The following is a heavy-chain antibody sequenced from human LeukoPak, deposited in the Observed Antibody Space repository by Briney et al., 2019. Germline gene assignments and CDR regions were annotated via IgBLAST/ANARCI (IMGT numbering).Heavy chain of an antibody. V-gene: IGHV3-74*01. Sequence: GGSLRLSCAASGFTSSSNWMHWVRQAPGKGLVWVSRINSDGSSTSYADSVRGRFTISRDNAKNTLYLQMNSLRAEGTAVYYCARGTEYYDSTDAFDIWGQGTMVTVSS. CDR1: GFTSSSNW. J-gene: IGHJ3*02. CDR3: ARGTEYYDSTDAFDI. D-gene: IGHD3-22*01. CDR2: INSDGSST.